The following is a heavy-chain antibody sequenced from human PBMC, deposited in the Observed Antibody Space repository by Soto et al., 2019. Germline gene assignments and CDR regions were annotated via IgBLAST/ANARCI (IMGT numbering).Heavy chain of an antibody. J-gene: IGHJ3*02. CDR1: GFTFSSYS. CDR3: ARDTLTGDPREAFDI. Sequence: EVQLVESGGGLVQPGGSLRLSCVASGFTFSSYSLSWVRQAPGKGLEWVAYIDSSSTTMHYADSVEGRFAVSRDNAMSSLYLQVNSLRDEDTAIYYCARDTLTGDPREAFDICGQGTVVTVSS. V-gene: IGHV3-48*02. D-gene: IGHD7-27*01. CDR2: IDSSSTTM.